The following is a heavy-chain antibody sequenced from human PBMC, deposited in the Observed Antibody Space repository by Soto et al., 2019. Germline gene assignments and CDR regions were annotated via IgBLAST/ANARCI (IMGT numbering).Heavy chain of an antibody. CDR1: SGSISSSNW. J-gene: IGHJ4*02. CDR3: ASEKARAIDY. CDR2: IYHSGST. Sequence: SETLSLTCAVSSGSISSSNWWSWVRQPPGKGLEWIGEIYHSGSTNYNPSLKSRVAISVDKSKNQFALKLSSVTAADTAVYYCASEKARAIDYRGQGTLVTVSS. D-gene: IGHD6-6*01. V-gene: IGHV4-4*02.